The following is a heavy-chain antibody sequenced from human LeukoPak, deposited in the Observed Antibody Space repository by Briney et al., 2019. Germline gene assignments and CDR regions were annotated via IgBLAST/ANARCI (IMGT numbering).Heavy chain of an antibody. V-gene: IGHV1-46*02. CDR2: INPSRGRT. Sequence: ASVKVSCKASGYTFNSYYMHWVRQAPGQGLEWMGIINPSRGRTRYAQKFQGRVTMTRDTSTSTVYMELSSLRSEDTAVYYCARAWTPHKNYYDSSGYSVHFDYGGQGTLVTVSS. CDR3: ARAWTPHKNYYDSSGYSVHFDY. CDR1: GYTFNSYY. J-gene: IGHJ4*02. D-gene: IGHD3-22*01.